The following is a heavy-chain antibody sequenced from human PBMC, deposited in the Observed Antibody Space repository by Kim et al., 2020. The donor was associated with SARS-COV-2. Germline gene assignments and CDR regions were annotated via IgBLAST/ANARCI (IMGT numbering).Heavy chain of an antibody. CDR3: AREERYGSGSQSYYYYYGMDV. D-gene: IGHD3-10*01. J-gene: IGHJ6*02. CDR1: GFTFSSYS. Sequence: GGSLRLSCAASGFTFSSYSMNWVRQAPGKGLEWVSYISSSSSTIYYADSVKGRFTISRDNAKNSLYLQMNSLRDEDTAVYYCAREERYGSGSQSYYYYYGMDVWGQGTTVTVSS. V-gene: IGHV3-48*02. CDR2: ISSSSSTI.